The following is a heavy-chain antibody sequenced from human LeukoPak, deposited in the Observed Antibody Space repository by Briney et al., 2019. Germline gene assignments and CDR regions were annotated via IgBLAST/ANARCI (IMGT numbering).Heavy chain of an antibody. CDR3: ARLPRYYDILTGHPRADY. J-gene: IGHJ4*02. D-gene: IGHD3-9*01. V-gene: IGHV5-10-1*01. CDR2: IDPSDSYT. Sequence: GESLKISCKGSGYSFTSYWISWVRQMPGKGLEWMGRIDPSDSYTNYSPSFQGHVTISADKSISTAYLQWSSLKASDTAMYYCARLPRYYDILTGHPRADYWGQGTLVTVSS. CDR1: GYSFTSYW.